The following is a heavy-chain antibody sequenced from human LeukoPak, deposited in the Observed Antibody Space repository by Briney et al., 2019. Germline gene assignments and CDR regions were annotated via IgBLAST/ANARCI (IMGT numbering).Heavy chain of an antibody. J-gene: IGHJ4*02. Sequence: SVKVACKASGNTFTSYGISWVRQAPGQGLEWMGWISAYNGNTNYAQKLQGRVTMTTDTSTSTAYMELRSLRSDDTAVYYCARGKRLPIGFLEWLGNYYFDYWGQGTLVTVSS. CDR2: ISAYNGNT. CDR3: ARGKRLPIGFLEWLGNYYFDY. V-gene: IGHV1-18*01. D-gene: IGHD3-3*02. CDR1: GNTFTSYG.